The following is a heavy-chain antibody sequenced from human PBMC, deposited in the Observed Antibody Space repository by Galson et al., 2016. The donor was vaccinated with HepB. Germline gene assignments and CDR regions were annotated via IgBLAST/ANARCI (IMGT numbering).Heavy chain of an antibody. V-gene: IGHV3-33*01. J-gene: IGHJ4*02. Sequence: SLRLSCAASGFTFSTYSMHWVRQAPGKGLEWVAVIWHDGSNKYYADSVKGRFTISRDGSTLYLQMNSLRAEDTAVYYCARDRLASGNHLDYWGQGTLVTVSS. D-gene: IGHD4-23*01. CDR2: IWHDGSNK. CDR3: ARDRLASGNHLDY. CDR1: GFTFSTYS.